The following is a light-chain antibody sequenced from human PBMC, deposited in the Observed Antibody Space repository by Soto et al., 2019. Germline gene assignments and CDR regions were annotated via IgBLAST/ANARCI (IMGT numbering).Light chain of an antibody. J-gene: IGKJ5*01. Sequence: EIVLTRSPGTLSLSPGERATLSCRASQSVSSSYLAWYQQKPGQAPRLLIYGASSRATGIPDRFRGSGSGTDFTLTISRLEPEDFAIYYCQQYGTTPYTFGQGTRLEIK. CDR2: GAS. CDR3: QQYGTTPYT. V-gene: IGKV3-20*01. CDR1: QSVSSSY.